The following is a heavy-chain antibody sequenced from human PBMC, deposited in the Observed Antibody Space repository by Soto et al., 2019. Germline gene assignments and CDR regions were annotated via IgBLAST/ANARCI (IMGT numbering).Heavy chain of an antibody. CDR3: ARSGGWYYFDY. D-gene: IGHD6-19*01. V-gene: IGHV1-3*01. CDR2: INAGNGNT. CDR1: GYTFTGYY. Sequence: ASVKVSCKASGYTFTGYYMHWVRQAPGQRLEWMGWINAGNGNTKYSQKFQGRVTITRDTSASTAYMELSSLRSEDTAVYYCARSGGWYYFDYWGQGTLVTAPQ. J-gene: IGHJ4*02.